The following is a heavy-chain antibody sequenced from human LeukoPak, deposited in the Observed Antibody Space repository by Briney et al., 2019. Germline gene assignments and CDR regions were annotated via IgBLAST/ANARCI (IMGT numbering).Heavy chain of an antibody. J-gene: IGHJ2*01. CDR1: GGSISSSSYY. CDR2: IYYSGST. V-gene: IGHV4-39*01. Sequence: PSETLSLTCTVSGGSISSSSYYWGWIRQPPGKGLEWIGSIYYSGSTYYNPSLKSRVTISVDTSKNQFSLKLSSVTAADTAVYYCASPPLKGTYCGGGCYPADWYFDLWGRGTLVSVSS. D-gene: IGHD2-21*02. CDR3: ASPPLKGTYCGGGCYPADWYFDL.